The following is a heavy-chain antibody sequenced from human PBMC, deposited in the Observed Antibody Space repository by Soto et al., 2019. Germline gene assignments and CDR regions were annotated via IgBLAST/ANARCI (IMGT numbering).Heavy chain of an antibody. D-gene: IGHD3-22*01. CDR1: GFTFSSYA. CDR3: EGQADFGSSGYYFD. J-gene: IGHJ4*02. Sequence: SLRLSCAASGFTFSSYAMSWVRQAPGKGLEWVSAISGSGGSTYYADSVRGRFTISRDNSKNTLYLQMNSLRAEDTDVYYCEGQADFGSSGYYFDWGQGTLVTVSS. CDR2: ISGSGGST. V-gene: IGHV3-23*01.